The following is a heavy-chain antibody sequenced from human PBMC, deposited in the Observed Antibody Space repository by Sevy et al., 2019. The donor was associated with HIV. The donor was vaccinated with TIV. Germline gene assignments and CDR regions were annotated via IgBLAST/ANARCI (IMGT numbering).Heavy chain of an antibody. Sequence: SETLSLTCTVSGGSISSYYWSWIRQPPGKGLEWIGNIYYSGRTNYNPSLKSPVTLAVDTSKNHFSLKLSSVTAADTAVYYCAGRGTMGYYYYGMDVWGQGTTVTVSS. D-gene: IGHD3-10*01. CDR1: GGSISSYY. V-gene: IGHV4-59*01. CDR2: IYYSGRT. J-gene: IGHJ6*02. CDR3: AGRGTMGYYYYGMDV.